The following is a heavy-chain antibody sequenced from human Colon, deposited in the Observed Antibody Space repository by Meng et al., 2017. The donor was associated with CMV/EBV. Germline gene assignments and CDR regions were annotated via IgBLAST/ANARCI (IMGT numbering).Heavy chain of an antibody. Sequence: SLKISCVASGFTFDEYVMHWVRLAPGKGLEWVSAISWNSGSIGYADSVKGRFTISRDNAKNSVYLQMNSLRVEDTALYYCAKDIWIGHRLTGYSSGWDYWGQGTLVTVSS. V-gene: IGHV3-9*01. D-gene: IGHD6-19*01. CDR2: ISWNSGSI. CDR1: GFTFDEYV. J-gene: IGHJ4*02. CDR3: AKDIWIGHRLTGYSSGWDY.